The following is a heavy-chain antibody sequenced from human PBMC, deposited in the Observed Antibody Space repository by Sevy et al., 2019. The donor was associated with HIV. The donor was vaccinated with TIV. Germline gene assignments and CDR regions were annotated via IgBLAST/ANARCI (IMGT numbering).Heavy chain of an antibody. CDR2: ISSSSSTI. V-gene: IGHV3-48*02. D-gene: IGHD2-15*01. Sequence: GGSLRLSCAASGFTFSSYSMNWVRQAPGKGLEWVSYISSSSSTIYYADSVKGRFPISRDNAKNSLYLQMNSLRDEDTAVYYCARQSGYSGYDSIVVVVAATPRFDYWGQGTLVTVSS. J-gene: IGHJ4*02. CDR1: GFTFSSYS. CDR3: ARQSGYSGYDSIVVVVAATPRFDY.